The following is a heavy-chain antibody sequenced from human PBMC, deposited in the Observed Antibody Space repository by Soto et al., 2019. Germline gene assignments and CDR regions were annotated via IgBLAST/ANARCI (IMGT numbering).Heavy chain of an antibody. CDR2: ISGSGGST. CDR1: GFTFSSYA. CDR3: AKGLEMATITAPNDAFDI. Sequence: GGSLRLSCAASGFTFSSYAMSWVRQAPGKGLEWVSAISGSGGSTYYADSVKGRFTISRDNSKNTLYLQMNSLRAEDTAVYYCAKGLEMATITAPNDAFDIWGQGTMVTVSS. J-gene: IGHJ3*02. V-gene: IGHV3-23*01. D-gene: IGHD5-12*01.